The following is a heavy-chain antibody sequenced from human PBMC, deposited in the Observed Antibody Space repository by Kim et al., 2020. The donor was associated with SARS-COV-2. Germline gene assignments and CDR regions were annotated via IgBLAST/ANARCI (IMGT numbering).Heavy chain of an antibody. Sequence: LSLTCAASGFTFSRYWMHWVRQTPEKGLVWVSRISTAGTTTTYADSVKGRFTISRDDAKNTLYLQMSSLRDEDTAIYYCVRSDYYDNSGYYYGQWGQGTLVTVSP. V-gene: IGHV3-74*01. CDR3: VRSDYYDNSGYYYGQ. CDR1: GFTFSRYW. J-gene: IGHJ4*02. CDR2: ISTAGTTT. D-gene: IGHD3-22*01.